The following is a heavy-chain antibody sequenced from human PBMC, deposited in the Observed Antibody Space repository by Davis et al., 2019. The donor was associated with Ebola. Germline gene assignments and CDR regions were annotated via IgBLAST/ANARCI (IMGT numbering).Heavy chain of an antibody. D-gene: IGHD7-27*01. V-gene: IGHV5-51*01. CDR3: ARFLSRRDWGSLDY. Sequence: PGGSLRLSCKGSGYSFTSYWIGWVRQMPGKGLEWMGIIYPGDSDTRYSPSFQGQVTISADKSISTAYLQWSSLKASDTAMYYCARFLSRRDWGSLDYWGQGTLVTVSS. CDR2: IYPGDSDT. J-gene: IGHJ4*02. CDR1: GYSFTSYW.